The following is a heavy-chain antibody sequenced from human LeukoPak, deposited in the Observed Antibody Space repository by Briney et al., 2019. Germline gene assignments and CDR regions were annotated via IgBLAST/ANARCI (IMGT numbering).Heavy chain of an antibody. CDR3: ARDEGYCSGGSCYSEWAFDI. J-gene: IGHJ3*02. CDR2: INYSGST. D-gene: IGHD2-15*01. CDR1: GGSISSSSYY. V-gene: IGHV4-39*07. Sequence: SETLSLTCTVSGGSISSSSYYWGWIRQPPGKGLEWIGSINYSGSTYYNPSLKSRVTISVDTSKNQFSLKLSSVTAADTAVYYCARDEGYCSGGSCYSEWAFDIWGQGTMVTVSS.